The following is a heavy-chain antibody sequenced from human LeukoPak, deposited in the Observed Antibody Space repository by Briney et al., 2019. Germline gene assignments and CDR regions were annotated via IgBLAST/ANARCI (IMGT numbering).Heavy chain of an antibody. V-gene: IGHV3-23*01. Sequence: GGSLRLSCAASGFTFSSYARSWVRQAPGKGLEWVSAISGSGGSTYYADSVKGRFTISRDNSKNTLYLQMNSLRAEDTAVYYCAKFQDFAYDSSPFDYWGQGTLVTVSS. D-gene: IGHD3-22*01. CDR3: AKFQDFAYDSSPFDY. CDR2: ISGSGGST. CDR1: GFTFSSYA. J-gene: IGHJ4*02.